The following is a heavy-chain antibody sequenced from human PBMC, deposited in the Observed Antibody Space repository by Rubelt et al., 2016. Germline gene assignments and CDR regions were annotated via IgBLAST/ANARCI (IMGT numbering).Heavy chain of an antibody. CDR1: GGSISSYY. CDR2: FYYSGTN. CDR3: ARVRSSSGWYGNFDS. J-gene: IGHJ4*02. V-gene: IGHV4-59*01. Sequence: QVQLQESGPGLVKPSETLSLTCTVSGGSISSYYWSWIRQPPGKGLEWIWYFYYSGTNNYNPSHTDRVTIEVETSKAHFSLKLRSVTAADTAVYYCARVRSSSGWYGNFDSWGQGTLVTVSS. D-gene: IGHD6-19*01.